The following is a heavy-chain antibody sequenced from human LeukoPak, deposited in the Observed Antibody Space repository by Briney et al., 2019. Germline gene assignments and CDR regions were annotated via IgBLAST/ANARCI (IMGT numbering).Heavy chain of an antibody. CDR1: GFTFSSYG. Sequence: PGGSLRLSCAASGFTFSSYGMHWVRQAPGKGLEWVAVISYDGSNKYYADSVKGRFTISRDNSKNTLYLQMNSLRAEDTAVYYCARFRGGSHFDYWGQGTLVTVSS. CDR2: ISYDGSNK. D-gene: IGHD1-26*01. CDR3: ARFRGGSHFDY. V-gene: IGHV3-30*03. J-gene: IGHJ4*02.